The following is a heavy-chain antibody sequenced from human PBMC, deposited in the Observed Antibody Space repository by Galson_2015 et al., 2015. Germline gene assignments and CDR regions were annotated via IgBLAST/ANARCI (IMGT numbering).Heavy chain of an antibody. Sequence: SLRLSCAASGFTFTNSWMSWVRQAPGKGLEWVGRIKSKADGGTTGYAAPVKGRFTISRDDSKNTLYLQMNSLTNEDTAVYYCSRDWWFDPWGQGTLVTVSS. CDR1: GFTFTNSW. CDR2: IKSKADGGTT. CDR3: SRDWWFDP. J-gene: IGHJ5*02. V-gene: IGHV3-15*01.